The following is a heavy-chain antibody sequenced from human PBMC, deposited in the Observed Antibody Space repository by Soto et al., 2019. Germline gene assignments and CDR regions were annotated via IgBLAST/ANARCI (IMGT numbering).Heavy chain of an antibody. J-gene: IGHJ4*02. CDR1: GFTFSSYS. Sequence: GGSLRLSCAASGFTFSSYSMNWVRQAPGKGLGWVSYISSSSSTMYYAGSVKGRFTISRDNAKNSLFLQMNSLRDEDTAVYYCARDLSVGSGSSVGYWGLGTLVTVSS. D-gene: IGHD3-10*01. CDR3: ARDLSVGSGSSVGY. CDR2: ISSSSSTM. V-gene: IGHV3-48*02.